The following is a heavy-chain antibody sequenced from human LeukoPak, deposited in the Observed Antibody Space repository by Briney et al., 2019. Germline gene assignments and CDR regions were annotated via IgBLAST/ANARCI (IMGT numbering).Heavy chain of an antibody. CDR1: GFTFSSYW. CDR3: ARDLEKEAAAMTSCDY. CDR2: IKEDGSDK. V-gene: IGHV3-7*01. D-gene: IGHD2-2*01. J-gene: IGHJ4*02. Sequence: GGSLRLSCAASGFTFSSYWMSWVRQAPGKGLEWGANIKEDGSDKYYVDSVKGRFTISRDNAKNSLSLQMNSLRAEDTAMYYCARDLEKEAAAMTSCDYWGQGTLVTVSS.